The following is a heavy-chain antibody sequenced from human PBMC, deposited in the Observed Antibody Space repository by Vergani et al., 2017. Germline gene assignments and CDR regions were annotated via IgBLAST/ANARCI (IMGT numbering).Heavy chain of an antibody. CDR2: ISYDGSNK. J-gene: IGHJ4*02. Sequence: QVQLVESGGGVVQPGRSLRLSCAASGFTFSSYAMQWVRQAPGKGLEWVAVISYDGSNKYYADSVKGRFTISRDNSKNTLYLQMNSLRAEDTAVYYCARGPISRVRFLEWLLIYWGQGTLVTVSS. CDR3: ARGPISRVRFLEWLLIY. D-gene: IGHD3-3*01. CDR1: GFTFSSYA. V-gene: IGHV3-30-3*01.